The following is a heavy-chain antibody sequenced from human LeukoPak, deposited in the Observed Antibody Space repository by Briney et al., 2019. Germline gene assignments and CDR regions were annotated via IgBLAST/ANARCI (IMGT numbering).Heavy chain of an antibody. D-gene: IGHD3-16*01. Sequence: GGSLRLACAASGFTFSNYWVSWFRQAPGRGLGWVASIKQDGSERYYVDSVKGRFPLSRDNAKNSLFLQLSSLRVEDTAVYYCARGSMHIYELYTDYWGQGTLVTVSS. CDR3: ARGSMHIYELYTDY. CDR1: GFTFSNYW. V-gene: IGHV3-7*01. CDR2: IKQDGSER. J-gene: IGHJ4*02.